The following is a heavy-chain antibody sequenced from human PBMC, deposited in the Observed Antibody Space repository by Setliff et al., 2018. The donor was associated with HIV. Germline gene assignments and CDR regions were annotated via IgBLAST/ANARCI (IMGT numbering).Heavy chain of an antibody. CDR1: GFTLREVS. CDR2: FDPEDGET. V-gene: IGHV1-24*01. J-gene: IGHJ4*02. D-gene: IGHD1-26*01. CDR3: ASGSHGEGATDY. Sequence: EASVKVSCKVSGFTLREVSMHWVRQAPAKGLEWMGYFDPEDGETVYALKFQGRVTITADRSTSTAYMELSSLRSEDTAVYYCASGSHGEGATDYWGLGTLVTVSS.